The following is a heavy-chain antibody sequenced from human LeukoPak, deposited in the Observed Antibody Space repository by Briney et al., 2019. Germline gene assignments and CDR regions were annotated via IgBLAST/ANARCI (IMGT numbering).Heavy chain of an antibody. D-gene: IGHD2-15*01. J-gene: IGHJ5*02. Sequence: GASVKVSCKASGYTFTGYYMHWVRQAPGQGLEWMGWINPNSGGTNYAQKFQGRVTMTRDTSISTAYMELSRLRSDDTAVYYCARDRADIVVVVAACGWFDPWGQGTLVTVSS. CDR1: GYTFTGYY. CDR2: INPNSGGT. V-gene: IGHV1-2*02. CDR3: ARDRADIVVVVAACGWFDP.